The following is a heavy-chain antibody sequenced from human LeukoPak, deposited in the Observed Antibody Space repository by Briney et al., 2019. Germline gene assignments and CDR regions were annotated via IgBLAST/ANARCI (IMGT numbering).Heavy chain of an antibody. CDR1: GFTFSSYS. Sequence: GGSLRLSCAAPGFTFSSYSMNWVRQAPGKGLEWVSSISSSSSYIYYADSVKGRFTISRDNAKNSLYLQMNSLRAEDTAVYYCARLIVVVPAALSDYWGQGTLVTVSS. CDR3: ARLIVVVPAALSDY. J-gene: IGHJ4*02. D-gene: IGHD2-2*01. V-gene: IGHV3-21*01. CDR2: ISSSSSYI.